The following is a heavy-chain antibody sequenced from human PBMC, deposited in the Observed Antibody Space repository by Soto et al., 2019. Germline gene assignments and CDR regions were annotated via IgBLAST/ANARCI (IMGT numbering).Heavy chain of an antibody. CDR3: ARGESGSIAPESVAGNGGFRYYGMDV. Sequence: SETLSLTCAVYGGSFSGYYWSWIRQPPGKGLEWIGEINHSGSTNYNPSLKSRVTISVDTSKNQFSLKLSSVTAADTAVYYCARGESGSIAPESVAGNGGFRYYGMDVWGQGTTVTVSS. J-gene: IGHJ6*02. CDR2: INHSGST. D-gene: IGHD6-19*01. CDR1: GGSFSGYY. V-gene: IGHV4-34*01.